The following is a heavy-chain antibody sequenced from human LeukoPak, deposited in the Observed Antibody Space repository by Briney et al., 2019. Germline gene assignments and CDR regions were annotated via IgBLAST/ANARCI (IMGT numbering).Heavy chain of an antibody. Sequence: PSETLSLTGAVYGGSFSGYCWSWIRQPPGKGLEWIGEIILGGSTNDNPSLRSRVTISADTSKNQFSLKLSSVTAADTAVHYCASGSGYNPIPRYWGEGTLVTVSS. CDR2: IILGGST. V-gene: IGHV4-34*12. CDR3: ASGSGYNPIPRY. CDR1: GGSFSGYC. J-gene: IGHJ4*02. D-gene: IGHD5-24*01.